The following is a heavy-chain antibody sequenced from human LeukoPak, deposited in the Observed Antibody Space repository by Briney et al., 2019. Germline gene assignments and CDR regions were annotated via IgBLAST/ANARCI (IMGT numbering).Heavy chain of an antibody. CDR2: ISSSSTI. J-gene: IGHJ4*02. Sequence: GGSLRLSCAASVFIFSHYSMNGLRQAPGKGLEGVSYISSSSTIYYADSVKGRFTISRDNAKNSLYLQMNSLRAEDTAVYYCARDRDYGDYGYWGQGTLVTVSS. CDR1: VFIFSHYS. D-gene: IGHD4-17*01. CDR3: ARDRDYGDYGY. V-gene: IGHV3-48*01.